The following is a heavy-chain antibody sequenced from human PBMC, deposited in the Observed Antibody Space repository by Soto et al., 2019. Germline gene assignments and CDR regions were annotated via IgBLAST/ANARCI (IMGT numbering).Heavy chain of an antibody. D-gene: IGHD1-20*01. CDR3: ARDLMINWNDASGMDV. CDR2: ISYDGSNK. J-gene: IGHJ6*02. CDR1: GFTFSSYA. V-gene: IGHV3-30-3*01. Sequence: PGGSLRLSCAASGFTFSSYAMHWVRQAPGKGLEWVAVISYDGSNKYYADSVKGRFTISRDNSKNTLYLQMNSLRAEDTAVYYCARDLMINWNDASGMDVWGQGTTVTVS.